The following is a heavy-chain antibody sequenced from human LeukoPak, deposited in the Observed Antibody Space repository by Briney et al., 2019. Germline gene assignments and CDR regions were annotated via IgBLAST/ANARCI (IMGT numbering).Heavy chain of an antibody. D-gene: IGHD3-3*01. J-gene: IGHJ3*02. V-gene: IGHV4-34*01. CDR2: INHSGST. CDR3: ARGPLEWLLSDAFDI. CDR1: GGSFSVYY. Sequence: SETLSPTCAVYGGSFSVYYWSWIRQPPGKGLEWMGEINHSGSTNYNPSLKSRVTISVDTSKNQFSLKLSSVTAADTAVYYCARGPLEWLLSDAFDIWGQGTLVTVSS.